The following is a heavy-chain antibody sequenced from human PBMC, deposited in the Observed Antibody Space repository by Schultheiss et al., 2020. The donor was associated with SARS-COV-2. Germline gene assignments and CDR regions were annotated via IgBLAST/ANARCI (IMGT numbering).Heavy chain of an antibody. CDR1: GFIFSNCG. Sequence: GGSLRLSCAASGFIFSNCGMHWVRQAPGKGLEWVAVISFDGSNKSYADSVKGRFTISRDNSKNTLYMEMNRLRGEDTAVYYCAKDGGDIVVVSGATYYYSYMDVWGKGTTVTVSS. V-gene: IGHV3-30*18. CDR3: AKDGGDIVVVSGATYYYSYMDV. J-gene: IGHJ6*03. CDR2: ISFDGSNK. D-gene: IGHD2-2*01.